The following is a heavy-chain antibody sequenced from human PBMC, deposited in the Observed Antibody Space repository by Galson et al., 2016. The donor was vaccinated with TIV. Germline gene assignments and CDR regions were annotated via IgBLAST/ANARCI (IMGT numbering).Heavy chain of an antibody. CDR1: GFSLTTTEVG. J-gene: IGHJ3*01. CDR3: AHRQGMTGAFDV. V-gene: IGHV2-5*02. Sequence: PALVKPTQTLTLTCTFSGFSLTTTEVGVGWIRQPPGKALEWLALIYGDDDERYRPTLKTRLTITKDTSKNHVVLTMTNMDPVDTGTYYCAHRQGMTGAFDVWGQGTMVTVSS. CDR2: IYGDDDE.